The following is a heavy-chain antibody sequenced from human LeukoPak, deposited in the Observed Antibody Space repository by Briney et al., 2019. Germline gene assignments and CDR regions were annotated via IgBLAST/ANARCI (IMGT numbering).Heavy chain of an antibody. J-gene: IGHJ4*02. Sequence: SETLSLTSDVSGGSIINFYWSWVRQSPGKGLEWIGHIYYSGSTTYNPSLRTRVNISLDTSKKVFSLNLNSLTAADTAVYYCARLDENFDILTGYFRYWGQGTLVSVSS. CDR2: IYYSGST. CDR3: ARLDENFDILTGYFRY. V-gene: IGHV4-59*01. CDR1: GGSIINFY. D-gene: IGHD3-9*01.